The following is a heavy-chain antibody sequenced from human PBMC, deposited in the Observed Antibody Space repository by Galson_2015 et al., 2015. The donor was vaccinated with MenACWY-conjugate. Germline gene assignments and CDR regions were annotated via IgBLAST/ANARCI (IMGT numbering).Heavy chain of an antibody. CDR1: GYSISSGYY. CDR3: ARDGAMIVVVITPFDY. CDR2: IYHSGST. Sequence: ETLSLTCTVPGYSISSGYYWGWIRQPPGKGLEWIGSIYHSGSTYYNPSLKSRVTISVDTSKNQFSLKLSSVTAADTAVYYCARDGAMIVVVITPFDYWGQGTLVTVSS. J-gene: IGHJ4*02. V-gene: IGHV4-38-2*02. D-gene: IGHD3-22*01.